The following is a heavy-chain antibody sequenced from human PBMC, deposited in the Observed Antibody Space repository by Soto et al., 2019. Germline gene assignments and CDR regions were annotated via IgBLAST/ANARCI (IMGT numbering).Heavy chain of an antibody. CDR3: AREVTIFGGGMDV. CDR2: IHYSGSA. Sequence: SETMCLTCAVSVGSISSSNWWSWVRQPPGKGLEWIGYIHYSGSASYTPSLKSRVIISVDTSKNQFSLKLSSVTAADTAVYYCAREVTIFGGGMDVWGQGTTVTVSS. CDR1: VGSISSSNW. V-gene: IGHV4-4*02. J-gene: IGHJ6*02. D-gene: IGHD3-3*01.